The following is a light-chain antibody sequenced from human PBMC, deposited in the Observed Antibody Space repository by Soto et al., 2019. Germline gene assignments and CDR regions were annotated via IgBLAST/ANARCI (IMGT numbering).Light chain of an antibody. CDR2: DVS. CDR1: SSDIGGYNF. CDR3: CSFSSTNTLL. Sequence: QSVLTQPASVSGSPGQAITISCTGTSSDIGGYNFVSWYQHHPGRAPKLIIYDVSMRPSGASNRFSGSKSGNTASLTISGLQAEYEAHYYCCSFSSTNTLLFGVGTKLNVL. J-gene: IGLJ2*01. V-gene: IGLV2-14*03.